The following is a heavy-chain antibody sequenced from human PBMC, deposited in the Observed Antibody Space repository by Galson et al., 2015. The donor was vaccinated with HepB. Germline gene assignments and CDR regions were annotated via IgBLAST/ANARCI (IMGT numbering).Heavy chain of an antibody. V-gene: IGHV3-30*04. Sequence: SLRLSCAASGFTFSSYAMHWVRQAPGKGLEWVAVISYDGSNKYYADSVKGRFTISRDNSKNTLFLQINSLRAEDKAVYYCARDYASRWYFNHYYGMDGWGQGTTVTVS. CDR1: GFTFSSYA. J-gene: IGHJ6*02. CDR3: ARDYASRWYFNHYYGMDG. CDR2: ISYDGSNK. D-gene: IGHD6-13*01.